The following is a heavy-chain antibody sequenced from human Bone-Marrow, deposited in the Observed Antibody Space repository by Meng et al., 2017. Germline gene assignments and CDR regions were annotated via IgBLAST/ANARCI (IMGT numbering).Heavy chain of an antibody. CDR3: ARVNDGYAFDI. Sequence: ESLKISCTVSGGSISSYYWSWIRQPAGKGLEWIGRIYTSGSTNYNPSLKSRVTMSVDTSKNQFSLKLSSVTAADTAVYYCARVNDGYAFDIWGQGTMVTVSS. J-gene: IGHJ3*02. V-gene: IGHV4-4*07. D-gene: IGHD1-1*01. CDR2: IYTSGST. CDR1: GGSISSYY.